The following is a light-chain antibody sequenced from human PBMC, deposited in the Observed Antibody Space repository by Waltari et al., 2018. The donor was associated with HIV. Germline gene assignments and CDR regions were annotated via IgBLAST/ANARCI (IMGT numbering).Light chain of an antibody. J-gene: IGLJ1*01. V-gene: IGLV2-11*01. CDR3: CSYAGTYTYV. Sequence: QSALTQPRSVSGSPGQSVTISCPGTASDIGYFYYVSWYQQYPGKAPKVIIYEVLQRPSVVPARFTASKSGITASLTISGLQDEDEADYYCCSYAGTYTYVFGSGTTVTVL. CDR1: ASDIGYFYY. CDR2: EVL.